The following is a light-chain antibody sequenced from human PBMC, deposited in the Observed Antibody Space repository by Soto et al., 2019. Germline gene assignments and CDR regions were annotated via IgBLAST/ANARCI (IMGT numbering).Light chain of an antibody. CDR3: QQSYSSLGT. V-gene: IGKV1-39*01. J-gene: IGKJ4*01. Sequence: DIQMTQSPSSLSASVGDRVTITCRASQSIRSYLNWYHQKPGKAPKLLIYSASSLQSGVPSRFSGIGSGTDFTLTISNRQPEDFATYYCQQSYSSLGTFGGGTKVELK. CDR1: QSIRSY. CDR2: SAS.